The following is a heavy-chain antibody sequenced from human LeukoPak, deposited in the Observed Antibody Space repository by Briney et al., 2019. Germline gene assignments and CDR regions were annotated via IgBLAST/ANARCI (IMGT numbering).Heavy chain of an antibody. CDR1: GFTFISYA. CDR3: ARGTYYYDSSGRYPSGAFDI. D-gene: IGHD3-22*01. V-gene: IGHV3-30*04. J-gene: IGHJ3*02. Sequence: GSLLLSCAASGFTFISYAMHWVRQAPGKGVEWVAFISYDGSNKYYADSLKGRFTISRDNSKNTLYLLMNSLRAEDTAVYSCARGTYYYDSSGRYPSGAFDIWGQGTMVTVSS. CDR2: ISYDGSNK.